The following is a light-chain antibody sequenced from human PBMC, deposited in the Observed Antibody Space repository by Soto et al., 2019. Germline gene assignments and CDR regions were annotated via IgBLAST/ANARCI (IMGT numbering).Light chain of an antibody. CDR3: QSYDSSLSGSV. V-gene: IGLV1-40*01. Sequence: QSVLTQPPSVSGAPGQRVTISCTGSSSNIGAGYDVHWYQQLPGTAPKLLIYGNSNRPSGVPDRFSGSKSGTSASLAITGRQAEDEAEYYCQSYDSSLSGSVFGGGTTLTLL. CDR1: SSNIGAGYD. J-gene: IGLJ2*01. CDR2: GNS.